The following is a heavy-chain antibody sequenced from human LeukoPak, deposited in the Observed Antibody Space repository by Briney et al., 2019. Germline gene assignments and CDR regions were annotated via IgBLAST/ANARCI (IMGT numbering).Heavy chain of an antibody. CDR2: IYYSGST. D-gene: IGHD1-1*01. J-gene: IGHJ4*02. V-gene: IGHV4-31*03. CDR1: GGSISSGGYY. Sequence: SQTLSLTCTVSGGSISSGGYYWSWIRQHPGKGLEWIGYIYYSGSTYYNPSLKSRVTISVDTSKNQFSLKLTSVTAADTAVYYCARTPTGDRVIDYWGQGTLVTVSS. CDR3: ARTPTGDRVIDY.